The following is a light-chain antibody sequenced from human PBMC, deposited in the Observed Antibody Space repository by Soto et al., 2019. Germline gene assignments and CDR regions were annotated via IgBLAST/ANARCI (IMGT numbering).Light chain of an antibody. Sequence: QSVLTQPPSASGTPGQRVTISCSGSSSNIGSNYVYWYQHLPGTAPKLLIYMNNQRPSWVPYRFSGSKSGTSASLAISGLRSEDEADYYCASWDDSLSGSVFGGGTKLTVL. CDR1: SSNIGSNY. CDR2: MNN. CDR3: ASWDDSLSGSV. V-gene: IGLV1-47*01. J-gene: IGLJ2*01.